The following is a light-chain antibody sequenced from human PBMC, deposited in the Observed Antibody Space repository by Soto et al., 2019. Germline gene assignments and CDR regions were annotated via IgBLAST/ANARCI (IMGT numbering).Light chain of an antibody. J-gene: IGKJ2*01. CDR3: QQYGGSPFT. CDR2: GAS. V-gene: IGKV3-20*01. Sequence: EIVLTQSPGTLSLSPGERVTLSCRASQTIDSNYLAWYQQKPGQAPRLLIYGASSRATGIPDRFSGSGSGTEFTLTITRLQPEDFALYYCQQYGGSPFTFGQGTKLEIK. CDR1: QTIDSNY.